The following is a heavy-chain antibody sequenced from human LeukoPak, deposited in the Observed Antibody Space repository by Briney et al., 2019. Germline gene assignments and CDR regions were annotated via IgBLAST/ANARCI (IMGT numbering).Heavy chain of an antibody. J-gene: IGHJ4*02. CDR2: IWYDGSNK. CDR1: GFTFSSYG. D-gene: IGHD3-9*01. V-gene: IGHV3-33*01. Sequence: PGRSLRLSCAASGFTFSSYGMHWVRQAPGKGLEWVAVIWYDGSNKYYADSVKGRFTISRDNSKNTLYLQMNSLRAEDTAVYYCARELSGPYDILTGHFDYWGQGTLVTVSS. CDR3: ARELSGPYDILTGHFDY.